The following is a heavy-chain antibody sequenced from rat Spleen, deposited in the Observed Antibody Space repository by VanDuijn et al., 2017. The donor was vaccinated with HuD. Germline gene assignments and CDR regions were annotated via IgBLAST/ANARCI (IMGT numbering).Heavy chain of an antibody. Sequence: EVQLVESGGGLVQPGRSLKLSCAASGFTFSNYGMAWVCQAPTKGLEWVATISYDGSSTYYRDSVKGRFTISRDNTKTTLFLQMDGLRSEDTATYYCARSEDSTYISFDYWGQGVMVTVSS. CDR2: ISYDGSST. CDR1: GFTFSNYG. CDR3: ARSEDSTYISFDY. V-gene: IGHV5-29*01. J-gene: IGHJ2*01. D-gene: IGHD1-2*01.